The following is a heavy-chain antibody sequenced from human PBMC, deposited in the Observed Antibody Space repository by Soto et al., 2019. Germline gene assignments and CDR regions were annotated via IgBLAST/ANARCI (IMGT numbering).Heavy chain of an antibody. CDR1: GFTFSTYG. CDR2: ISNNGINK. D-gene: IGHD6-6*01. CDR3: ARVIRADSTSSNVYYYSGLDV. J-gene: IGHJ6*02. V-gene: IGHV3-30*03. Sequence: QVQLVESGGGVVQPGRSLRLSCAASGFTFSTYGMHWVRQAPGKGLEWLAVISNNGINKYYADSVKGRFTISRDNSKDSLFLKMNSLRAEDTAIYDCARVIRADSTSSNVYYYSGLDVWGQGTTVTVSS.